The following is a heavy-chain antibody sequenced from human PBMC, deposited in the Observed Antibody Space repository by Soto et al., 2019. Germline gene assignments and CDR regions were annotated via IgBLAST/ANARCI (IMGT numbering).Heavy chain of an antibody. CDR2: INPNSGRT. J-gene: IGHJ6*03. Sequence: QVQLVQSGAEVKKPGASVKVSCKASGYAFSQFYIHWMRQAPGQGLEWMGWINPNSGRTKFAQNLQGWFTMTRDTSIKTVYMELSGLRSDATAVYYCARESGGTPATSDYYDFYMHGWGKGTTVTVSS. V-gene: IGHV1-2*04. D-gene: IGHD5-12*01. CDR3: ARESGGTPATSDYYDFYMHG. CDR1: GYAFSQFY.